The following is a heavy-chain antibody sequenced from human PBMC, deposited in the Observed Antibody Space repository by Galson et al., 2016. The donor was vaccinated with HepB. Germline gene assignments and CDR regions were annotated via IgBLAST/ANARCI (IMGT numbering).Heavy chain of an antibody. J-gene: IGHJ5*02. CDR3: ARGRVNWDNWFDP. V-gene: IGHV3-48*01. CDR2: ISGTSGLI. CDR1: GFTFSDYS. D-gene: IGHD7-27*01. Sequence: SLRLSCAASGFTFSDYSMIWVRQAPGKGLEWVSYISGTSGLIHYTDSVKGRFTISRDNAKNSLYLQMNSLRVEDTAVYYCARGRVNWDNWFDPWGQGALVTGSS.